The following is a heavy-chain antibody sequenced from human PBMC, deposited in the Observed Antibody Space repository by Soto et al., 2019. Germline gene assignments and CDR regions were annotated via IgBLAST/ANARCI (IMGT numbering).Heavy chain of an antibody. J-gene: IGHJ5*02. D-gene: IGHD6-13*01. Sequence: ASVKVSFKASGYSFTSYGISWVRQAPGQGLEWMGWISAYNGNTNYAQKLQGRVTMTTDTSTSTAYMELRSLRSDDTAVYYCAMYYQALAAAGSNWFDPWGQGTLVTVSS. V-gene: IGHV1-18*01. CDR1: GYSFTSYG. CDR3: AMYYQALAAAGSNWFDP. CDR2: ISAYNGNT.